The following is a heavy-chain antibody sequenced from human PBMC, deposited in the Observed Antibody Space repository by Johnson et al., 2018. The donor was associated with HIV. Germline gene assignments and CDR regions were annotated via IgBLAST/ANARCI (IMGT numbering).Heavy chain of an antibody. CDR1: GFTVTTNY. D-gene: IGHD1-26*01. V-gene: IGHV3-23*04. J-gene: IGHJ3*02. CDR2: IRGSGDST. Sequence: VQLVESGGGLVQPGGSLRLSCAASGFTVTTNYISWVRQAPGKGLEWVSAIRGSGDSTYYADSVKCRFTISRDNSKNTLYVQMNSLRAEDTAAYYCAKGRWELLAGAFDIWGQGTTVTVSS. CDR3: AKGRWELLAGAFDI.